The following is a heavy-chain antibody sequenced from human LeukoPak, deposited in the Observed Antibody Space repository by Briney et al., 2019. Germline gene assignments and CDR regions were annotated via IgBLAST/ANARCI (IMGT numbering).Heavy chain of an antibody. D-gene: IGHD1-26*01. J-gene: IGHJ4*03. Sequence: PSETLSLTCTVSVGSISGYFWSWVRQAPGTGLDWIGHIYYSGATNYNPSLRSRVTISVDTSKNHFSLKLRSVTAAATAVYYCARAQYSGSCFDYWGQGTLVTVSS. V-gene: IGHV4-59*13. CDR2: IYYSGAT. CDR1: VGSISGYF. CDR3: ARAQYSGSCFDY.